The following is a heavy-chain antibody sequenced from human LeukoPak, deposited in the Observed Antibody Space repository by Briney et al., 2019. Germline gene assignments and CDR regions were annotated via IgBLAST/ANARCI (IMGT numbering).Heavy chain of an antibody. CDR3: AGDFVRMGSRPGISTP. CDR1: GYTFTSYG. J-gene: IGHJ5*02. CDR2: ISAYNGNT. D-gene: IGHD1-1*01. V-gene: IGHV1-18*01. Sequence: GASVKVSCKASGYTFTSYGISWVRQAPGQGLEWMGWISAYNGNTNYAQKLQGRVTMTTDTSTSTAYMELRSLRSDDTAVYYCAGDFVRMGSRPGISTPWGQGTLVTVSS.